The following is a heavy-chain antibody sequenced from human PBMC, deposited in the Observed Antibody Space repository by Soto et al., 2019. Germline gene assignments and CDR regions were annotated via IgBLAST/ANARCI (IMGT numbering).Heavy chain of an antibody. CDR1: GFTFSSYW. J-gene: IGHJ4*02. CDR3: AREVYCSSTSCFPEGYFDY. V-gene: IGHV3-7*03. CDR2: IKQAGSEK. Sequence: EVQLVESGGGLVQPGGSLRLSCAASGFTFSSYWMSWVRQAPGKGLEWVANIKQAGSEKYYVDSVKGRFTISRDNAKNSLYLQMNSLRAEDTAVYYCAREVYCSSTSCFPEGYFDYWGQGTLVTVSS. D-gene: IGHD2-2*01.